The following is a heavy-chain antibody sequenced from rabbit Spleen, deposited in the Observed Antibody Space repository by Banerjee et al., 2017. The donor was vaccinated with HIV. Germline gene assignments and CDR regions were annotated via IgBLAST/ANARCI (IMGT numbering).Heavy chain of an antibody. CDR1: GFSFSNKA. J-gene: IGHJ6*01. V-gene: IGHV1S47*01. CDR2: IDNGDGST. CDR3: ARDTGSSFSSYGMDL. D-gene: IGHD8-1*01. Sequence: QEQLMESGGGLVKPEGSLKLSCTASGFSFSNKAVMCWVRQAPGKGPEWIACIDNGDGSTYYASWVNGRFTISRSTSLNTVTLQMTSLTVADTATYFCARDTGSSFSSYGMDLWAKAPSSPS.